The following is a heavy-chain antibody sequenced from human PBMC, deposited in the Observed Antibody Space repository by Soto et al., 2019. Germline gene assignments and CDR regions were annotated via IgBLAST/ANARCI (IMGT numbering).Heavy chain of an antibody. Sequence: SETLSLTCPVSGGSISSSFWSWIRQPPGEELEWIGYISYSGSTTYNPSLKSRITLSVDTSKNQFSLRVASVTAADTAVYYCARGHRAMEYYYYYGMDVWGQGNTVTVSS. D-gene: IGHD5-18*01. CDR1: GGSISSSF. J-gene: IGHJ6*01. V-gene: IGHV4-59*01. CDR3: ARGHRAMEYYYYYGMDV. CDR2: ISYSGST.